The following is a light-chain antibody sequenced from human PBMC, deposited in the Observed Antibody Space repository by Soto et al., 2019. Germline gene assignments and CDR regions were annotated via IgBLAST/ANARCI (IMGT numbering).Light chain of an antibody. J-gene: IGKJ1*01. CDR2: DAS. CDR3: QQYGTSPGT. Sequence: DMQVTQSPSTLSASLGDRVTITCRASQGISSWLAWYQQKPGKAPKLLIYDASSLESGVPSRFSGSGSGTEFTLTISRLEPEDFAVYYCQQYGTSPGTFGQGTKVDIK. CDR1: QGISSW. V-gene: IGKV1-5*01.